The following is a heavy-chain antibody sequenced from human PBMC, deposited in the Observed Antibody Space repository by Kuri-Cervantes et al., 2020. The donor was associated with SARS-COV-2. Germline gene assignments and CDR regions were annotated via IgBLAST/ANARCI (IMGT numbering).Heavy chain of an antibody. Sequence: GESLKISCAASGFTFSSYAMSWVRQAPGKGLEWVSAISGSGGSIYYADSVKGRFTISRDNSRNTLYLQMNSLRAEDTAVYYCAKDREYSSSIGQVDYWGQGTLVTVSS. CDR1: GFTFSSYA. D-gene: IGHD6-6*01. V-gene: IGHV3-23*01. J-gene: IGHJ4*02. CDR2: ISGSGGSI. CDR3: AKDREYSSSIGQVDY.